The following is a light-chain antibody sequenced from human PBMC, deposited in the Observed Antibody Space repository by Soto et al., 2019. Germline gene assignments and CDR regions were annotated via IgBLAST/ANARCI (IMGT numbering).Light chain of an antibody. Sequence: QSVLTQPPSASGTPGQRVTISCSGSSSNIGNNAVNWYQQVPGTAPKLLIDSNNQRPSGVPDRFSGSKSGTSASLAISGLQSADEADYYCATWDDSLNGQFGGGTQLTVL. V-gene: IGLV1-44*01. J-gene: IGLJ2*01. CDR3: ATWDDSLNGQ. CDR2: SNN. CDR1: SSNIGNNA.